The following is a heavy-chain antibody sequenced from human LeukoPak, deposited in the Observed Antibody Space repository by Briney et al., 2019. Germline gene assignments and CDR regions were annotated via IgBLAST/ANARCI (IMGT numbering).Heavy chain of an antibody. Sequence: GGSLRLSCAASGFTFSSYSMNWVRQAPGKGLEWVSSISSISSYIYYADSVKGRFTISRDNAKNSLYLQMNSLRAEDTAVYYCAKGRFLEPLYYLDYWGQGTLVTVSS. CDR1: GFTFSSYS. CDR3: AKGRFLEPLYYLDY. D-gene: IGHD3-3*01. V-gene: IGHV3-21*04. CDR2: ISSISSYI. J-gene: IGHJ4*02.